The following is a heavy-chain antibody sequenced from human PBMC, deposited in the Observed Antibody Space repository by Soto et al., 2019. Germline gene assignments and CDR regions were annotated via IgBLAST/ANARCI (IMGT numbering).Heavy chain of an antibody. Sequence: SETLSLTCTVSGGSISGSSYYWGWIRQPPGKGLEWIGSIYYSGSTYYNPSLKSRVTISVDTSKNQFSLKLSSVTAADTAVYYCACGYCSSTSCFTSWFDPWGQGTQVTVSS. D-gene: IGHD2-2*03. CDR3: ACGYCSSTSCFTSWFDP. J-gene: IGHJ5*02. CDR2: IYYSGST. CDR1: GGSISGSSYY. V-gene: IGHV4-39*01.